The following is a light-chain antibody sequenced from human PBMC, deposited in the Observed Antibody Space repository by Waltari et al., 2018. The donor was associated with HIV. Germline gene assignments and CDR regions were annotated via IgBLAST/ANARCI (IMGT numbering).Light chain of an antibody. J-gene: IGKJ3*01. CDR3: QQSFSYPLT. Sequence: DIQMTQSPSSLTASVGDSVTITYRASQTVNNKLNGYQQKPCEAPKVVIYDASTLESGVPSRFRGGGSRTDFTLTITRLQLDDFATYFCQQSFSYPLTFGPGTKVDI. CDR1: QTVNNK. CDR2: DAS. V-gene: IGKV1-39*01.